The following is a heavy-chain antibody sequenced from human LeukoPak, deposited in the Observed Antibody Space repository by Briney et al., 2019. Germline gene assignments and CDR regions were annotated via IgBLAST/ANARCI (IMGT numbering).Heavy chain of an antibody. Sequence: GGSPRLSCAASGFTFSSYAMHWVRQAPGKGLEYVSAISSNGGSTYYANSVKGRFTISRDNSKNTLYLQMGSLRAEDMAVYYCARTYYYDSNAFDIWGQGTMVTVSS. D-gene: IGHD3-22*01. V-gene: IGHV3-64*01. J-gene: IGHJ3*02. CDR2: ISSNGGST. CDR1: GFTFSSYA. CDR3: ARTYYYDSNAFDI.